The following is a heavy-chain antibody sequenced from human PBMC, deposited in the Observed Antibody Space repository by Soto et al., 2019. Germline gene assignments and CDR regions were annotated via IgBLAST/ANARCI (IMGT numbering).Heavy chain of an antibody. D-gene: IGHD3-3*01. CDR2: ISAYNGNT. V-gene: IGHV1-18*04. J-gene: IGHJ4*02. CDR3: AGSLRFFMEGEFGY. Sequence: QVQLVQSGAEVKKPGASVKVSCKASGYSFSSYGFSWVRQAPGQGLEWMGWISAYNGNTKYAQKFQGRVTMTTDTPTSTVYMELRSLGSDDTAVYYCAGSLRFFMEGEFGYWGQGTLVTVSS. CDR1: GYSFSSYG.